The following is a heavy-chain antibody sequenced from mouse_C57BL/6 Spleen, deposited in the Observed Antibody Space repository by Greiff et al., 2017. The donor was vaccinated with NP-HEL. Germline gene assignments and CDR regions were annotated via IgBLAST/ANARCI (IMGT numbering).Heavy chain of an antibody. CDR1: GYTFTDYY. CDR3: ARDYGNWYFDV. Sequence: VKLVESGAELVRPGASVKLSCKASGYTFTDYYINWVKQRPGQGLEWIARIYPGSGNTYYNEKFKGKATLTAEKSSSTAYMQLSSLTSEDSAVYFCARDYGNWYFDVWGTGTTVTVSS. V-gene: IGHV1-76*01. D-gene: IGHD2-1*01. CDR2: IYPGSGNT. J-gene: IGHJ1*03.